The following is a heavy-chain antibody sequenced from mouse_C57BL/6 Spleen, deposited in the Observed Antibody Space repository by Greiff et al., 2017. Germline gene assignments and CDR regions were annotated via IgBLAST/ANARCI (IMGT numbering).Heavy chain of an antibody. D-gene: IGHD2-1*01. CDR1: GYTFTSYT. J-gene: IGHJ2*01. CDR2: INPSSGYT. CDR3: ARSDLLGDY. V-gene: IGHV1-4*01. Sequence: QVHVKQSGAELARPGASVKMSCKASGYTFTSYTMHWVKQRPGQGLEWIGYINPSSGYTKYNQKFKDKATLTADKSSSTAYMQLSSLTSEDSAVYYCARSDLLGDYWGQGTTLTVSS.